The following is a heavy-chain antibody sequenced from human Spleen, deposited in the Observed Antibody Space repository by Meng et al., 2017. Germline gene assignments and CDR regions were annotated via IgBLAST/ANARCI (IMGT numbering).Heavy chain of an antibody. J-gene: IGHJ4*02. Sequence: QGPLQKWGAGLLKPSETLSLTCVVSGGSFRAYDWSWIRQPPGKGLEWIGEINHSGSTNYNPSLESRATISVDTSQNNLSLKLSSVTAADSAVYYCARGPTTMAHDFDYWGQGTLVTVSS. D-gene: IGHD4-11*01. CDR2: INHSGST. CDR3: ARGPTTMAHDFDY. CDR1: GGSFRAYD. V-gene: IGHV4-34*01.